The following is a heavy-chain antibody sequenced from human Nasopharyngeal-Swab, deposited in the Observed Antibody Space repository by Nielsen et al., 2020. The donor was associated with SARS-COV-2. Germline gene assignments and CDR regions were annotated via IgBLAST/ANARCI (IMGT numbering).Heavy chain of an antibody. CDR2: IRSKADNYAT. V-gene: IGHV3-73*01. CDR1: GFTFSGST. D-gene: IGHD1-26*01. J-gene: IGHJ3*02. Sequence: GESLKISCAASGFTFSGSTMHWVRQASGKGLEWVGRIRSKADNYATAYAASVKGRFIISRDDSKNTAYLQMNSLKTEDTAVYYCARVNLVSGSYYDAFDIWGQGTMVTVSS. CDR3: ARVNLVSGSYYDAFDI.